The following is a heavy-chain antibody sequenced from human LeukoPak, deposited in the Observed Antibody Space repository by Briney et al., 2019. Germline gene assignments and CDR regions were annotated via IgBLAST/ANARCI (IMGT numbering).Heavy chain of an antibody. J-gene: IGHJ4*02. D-gene: IGHD3-10*01. V-gene: IGHV4-4*07. CDR2: IYTSGST. CDR1: GGSISSYY. CDR3: ARQGLPPDSVMVRRVPFDY. Sequence: SETLSLTCTVSGGSISSYYWSWIRQPAGKGLEWIGRIYTSGSTNYNPSLKSRVTMSVDTSKNQFSLKLSSVTAADTAVYYCARQGLPPDSVMVRRVPFDYWGQGTLVTVSS.